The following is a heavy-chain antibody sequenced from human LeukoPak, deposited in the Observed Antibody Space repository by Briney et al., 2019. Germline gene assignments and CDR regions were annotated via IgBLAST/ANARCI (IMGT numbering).Heavy chain of an antibody. J-gene: IGHJ4*02. CDR1: GGSFSGYY. Sequence: PSETLSLTCAVYGGSFSGYYWSWIRQPPGKGVEWIGEINHSGSTNYNPSLKSRVTISVDTSKNQFSLKLSSVTAADTAVYYCARRVVGLADSGWYYFDYWGQGTLVTVSS. CDR2: INHSGST. D-gene: IGHD6-19*01. V-gene: IGHV4-34*01. CDR3: ARRVVGLADSGWYYFDY.